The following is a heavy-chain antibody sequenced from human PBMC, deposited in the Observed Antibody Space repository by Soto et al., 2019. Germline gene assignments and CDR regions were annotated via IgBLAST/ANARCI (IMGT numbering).Heavy chain of an antibody. CDR3: AREMVRGVGSDY. Sequence: QVQLVQSGAEVKKPGASVKVSCKASCYTFTSYGISWVRQAPGQGIEWMGWISTYNGNTKYARKLQGRVTMTTDTSPSTAYMELRSLRSDDTAVFYCAREMVRGVGSDYWGQGTLVTVSS. D-gene: IGHD3-10*01. CDR2: ISTYNGNT. J-gene: IGHJ4*02. CDR1: CYTFTSYG. V-gene: IGHV1-18*01.